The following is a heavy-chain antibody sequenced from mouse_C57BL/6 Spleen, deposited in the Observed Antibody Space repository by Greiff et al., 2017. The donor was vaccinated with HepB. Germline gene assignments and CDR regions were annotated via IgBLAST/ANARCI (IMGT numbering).Heavy chain of an antibody. D-gene: IGHD1-1*01. J-gene: IGHJ3*01. V-gene: IGHV1-82*01. CDR2: IYPGDGDT. CDR1: GYAFSSSW. CDR3: ARPLYYGSLFAY. Sequence: QVQLKQSGPELVKPGASVKISCKASGYAFSSSWMNWVKQRPGKGLEWIGRIYPGDGDTNYNGKFKGKATLTADKSSSTAYMQLSSLTSEDSAVYFCARPLYYGSLFAYWGQGTLVTVSA.